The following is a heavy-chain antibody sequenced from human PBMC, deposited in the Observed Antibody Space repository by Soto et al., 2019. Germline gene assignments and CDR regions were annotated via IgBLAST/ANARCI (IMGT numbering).Heavy chain of an antibody. CDR3: ARGIAVAGIDY. CDR1: GLTFSSYA. J-gene: IGHJ4*02. Sequence: QVQLVESGGGVVQPGRSLRLSCAASGLTFSSYAMHWVRQAPGKGLEWVAVISYDGSNKYYADSVKGRFTISRDNSKNTLYLQMNSLRAEDTAVYYCARGIAVAGIDYWGQGTLVTVSS. CDR2: ISYDGSNK. D-gene: IGHD6-19*01. V-gene: IGHV3-30-3*01.